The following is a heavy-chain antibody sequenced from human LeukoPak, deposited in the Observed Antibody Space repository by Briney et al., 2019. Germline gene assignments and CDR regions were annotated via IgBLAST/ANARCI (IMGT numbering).Heavy chain of an antibody. CDR2: INPRSGGT. CDR1: GYTFTDNY. J-gene: IGHJ4*02. CDR3: GRVAYCGSGCYYYLDY. D-gene: IGHD2-21*02. Sequence: ASVKVSCKASGYTFTDNYIHWVRQAPGQGLEWMGWINPRSGGTSYGQKFQGRDTVTRDTSISTAYMELSSLTSDDTAVYYCGRVAYCGSGCYYYLDYWGQGTLVTVSS. V-gene: IGHV1-2*02.